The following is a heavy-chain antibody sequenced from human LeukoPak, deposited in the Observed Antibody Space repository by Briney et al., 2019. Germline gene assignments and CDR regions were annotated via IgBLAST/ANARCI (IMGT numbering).Heavy chain of an antibody. CDR1: GSSISSSSYY. Sequence: PSETLSLTCTVSGSSISSSSYYWGLIRQPPGKGLEWIGSIYYSGSTYYNPSLNSRVTISVDTSKNQFSLKLSSVTAADTAVYYCARNEPITIFGVASFEGAFDIWGQGTMVTVSS. CDR2: IYYSGST. D-gene: IGHD3-3*01. V-gene: IGHV4-39*07. J-gene: IGHJ3*02. CDR3: ARNEPITIFGVASFEGAFDI.